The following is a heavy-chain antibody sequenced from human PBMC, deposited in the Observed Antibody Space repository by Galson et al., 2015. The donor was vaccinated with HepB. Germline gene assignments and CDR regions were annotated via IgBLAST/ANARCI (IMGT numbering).Heavy chain of an antibody. CDR3: AGYYDSSGHAFDI. D-gene: IGHD3-22*01. CDR2: ISSSSSYI. J-gene: IGHJ3*02. Sequence: SLRLSCAASGFTFSSYSMNWVRQAPGKGLEWVSSISSSSSYIYYADSVKGRFTISRDNAKNSLYLQMNSLRAEDTAVYYCAGYYDSSGHAFDIWGQGTMVTVSS. V-gene: IGHV3-21*01. CDR1: GFTFSSYS.